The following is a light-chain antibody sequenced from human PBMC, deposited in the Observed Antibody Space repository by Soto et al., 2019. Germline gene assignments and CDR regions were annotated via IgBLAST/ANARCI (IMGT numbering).Light chain of an antibody. CDR2: TVS. V-gene: IGKV1-39*01. Sequence: DIQMTQSPSSLAASVGDRVTITCRASQSVSNYLNWYQQKPGKPPRLLIYTVSSLQNGVSSRFSGSGSGTDLTLTINSLQPGDFATYYCQQYSSRSTFGQGTKVDIK. J-gene: IGKJ1*01. CDR3: QQYSSRST. CDR1: QSVSNY.